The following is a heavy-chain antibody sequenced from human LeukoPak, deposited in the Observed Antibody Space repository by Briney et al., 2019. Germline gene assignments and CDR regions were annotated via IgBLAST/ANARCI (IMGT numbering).Heavy chain of an antibody. CDR1: GFLLSWFP. J-gene: IGHJ3*02. CDR3: VKTLISVAGTGAFDI. V-gene: IGHV3-64D*09. Sequence: GGPILFCSAPGFLLSWFPMELGRPAPREGMEYVLVISSNGGSTYYADSVKGRFTISRDNSKNTLYLQMSSLRAEDTAVYYCVKTLISVAGTGAFDIWGQGTMVTVSS. CDR2: ISSNGGST. D-gene: IGHD6-19*01.